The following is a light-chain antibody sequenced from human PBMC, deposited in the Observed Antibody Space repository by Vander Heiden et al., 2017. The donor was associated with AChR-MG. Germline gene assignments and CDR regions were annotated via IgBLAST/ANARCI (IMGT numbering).Light chain of an antibody. CDR1: QSISTY. CDR3: QQSYSTQT. CDR2: GVS. J-gene: IGKJ1*01. Sequence: DIQMTQSPSSLSASVGDRLTINCRPSQSISTYLNWYHQKPGKAPKLLIYGVSSLQSGVPSRFSGSGSGTEFTLTISRLQREDSGTYYCQQSYSTQTFGQGTKVEIK. V-gene: IGKV1-39*01.